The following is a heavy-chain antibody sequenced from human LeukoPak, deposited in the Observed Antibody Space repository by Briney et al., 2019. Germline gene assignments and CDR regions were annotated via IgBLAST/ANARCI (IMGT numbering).Heavy chain of an antibody. V-gene: IGHV4-30-4*08. CDR2: IYYSGST. D-gene: IGHD6-19*01. CDR3: ARGWIAVAGYLDY. J-gene: IGHJ4*02. Sequence: PSETLSLTCTVSGGSISSGDYYWSWIRQPPWKGLEWIGYIYYSGSTYYNPSLKSRVTISVDTSKNQFSLKLSSVTAADTAVYYCARGWIAVAGYLDYWGQGNLVTVSS. CDR1: GGSISSGDYY.